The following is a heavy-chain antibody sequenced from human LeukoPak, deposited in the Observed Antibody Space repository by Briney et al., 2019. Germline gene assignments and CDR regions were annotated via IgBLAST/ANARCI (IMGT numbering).Heavy chain of an antibody. J-gene: IGHJ5*02. CDR2: IYYSGST. V-gene: IGHV4-59*01. D-gene: IGHD3-22*01. CDR3: ARDSDHYDNWFVP. Sequence: SETLSLTCTVSGGSISSYYWSWIRQPPGKGLERIGYIYYSGSTNYNPSLKSRVTISVDTSKNQFSLKLSSVTAADTAVYYCARDSDHYDNWFVPWGQGTLVTVSS. CDR1: GGSISSYY.